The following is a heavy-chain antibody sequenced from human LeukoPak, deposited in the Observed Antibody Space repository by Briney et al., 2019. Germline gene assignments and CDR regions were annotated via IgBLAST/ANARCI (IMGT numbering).Heavy chain of an antibody. CDR1: GYTFTNYY. D-gene: IGHD4-23*01. CDR3: AREGPVTYNFDF. J-gene: IGHJ4*02. Sequence: GASVKVSCKTSGYTFTNYYMHWVRQAPGQGPEWMGITRPSSGRTSYPQKFQGRVTMTWDMSTSTFYMELSSLTSDDTAVYYCAREGPVTYNFDFWGQGTLVTVSS. CDR2: TRPSSGRT. V-gene: IGHV1-46*01.